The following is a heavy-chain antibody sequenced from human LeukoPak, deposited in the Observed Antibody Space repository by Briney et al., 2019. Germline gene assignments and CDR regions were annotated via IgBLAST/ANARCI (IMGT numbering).Heavy chain of an antibody. Sequence: GGSLRLSCAASGFTFSSYDMHWVRQATGKGLEWVSAIGTAGDTYYPGSVKGRFTISRENAKNSLYLQMNSLGAGDTAVYYCARDRRSYSSGWSRYYGMDVWGQGTTVTVSS. V-gene: IGHV3-13*01. CDR2: IGTAGDT. D-gene: IGHD6-19*01. J-gene: IGHJ6*02. CDR3: ARDRRSYSSGWSRYYGMDV. CDR1: GFTFSSYD.